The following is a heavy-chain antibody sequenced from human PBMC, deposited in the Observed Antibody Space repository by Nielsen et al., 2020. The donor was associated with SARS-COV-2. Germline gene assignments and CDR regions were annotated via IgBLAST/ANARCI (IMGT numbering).Heavy chain of an antibody. CDR1: GYSFTSYW. J-gene: IGHJ4*02. D-gene: IGHD1-26*01. CDR3: ARDGIVGATNTFDY. CDR2: IYPGDSDT. V-gene: IGHV5-51*01. Sequence: GGSLRLSCKGSGYSFTSYWIGWVRQMPGKGLEWMGIIYPGDSDTRYSPYFQGQVTISADKSISTAYLQWSSLKASDTAMYYCARDGIVGATNTFDYWGQGTLVTVSS.